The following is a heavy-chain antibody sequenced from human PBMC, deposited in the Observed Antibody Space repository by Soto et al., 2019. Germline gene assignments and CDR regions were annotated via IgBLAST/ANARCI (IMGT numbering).Heavy chain of an antibody. CDR2: ISYDGSNK. D-gene: IGHD6-6*01. J-gene: IGHJ4*02. Sequence: QVQLVESGGGVVQPGRSLRLSCAASGFTFSSYAMHWVRQAPGKGLEWVAVISYDGSNKYYSDSVKGRFTISRDNSKNTLYLQMNSLRAEDTAVYYCARGLRSIAARGGVYYFDYWGQGTLVTVSS. CDR1: GFTFSSYA. CDR3: ARGLRSIAARGGVYYFDY. V-gene: IGHV3-30-3*01.